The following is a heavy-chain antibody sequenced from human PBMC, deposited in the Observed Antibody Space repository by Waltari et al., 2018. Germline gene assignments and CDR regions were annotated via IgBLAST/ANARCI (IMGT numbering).Heavy chain of an antibody. CDR2: IGTSGDYL. D-gene: IGHD2-15*01. V-gene: IGHV3-21*01. J-gene: IGHJ4*02. CDR3: ARVGGSTGHFDY. Sequence: EVQLVESGGGLVKPGGSLRLSCAASGFTFSTYSMNWVRQTPGKGLEWVSSIGTSGDYLYYADSVTGRFTISRDNAKNSLYLHINSLRAEDTAVYYCARVGGSTGHFDYWGQGTLVTVSS. CDR1: GFTFSTYS.